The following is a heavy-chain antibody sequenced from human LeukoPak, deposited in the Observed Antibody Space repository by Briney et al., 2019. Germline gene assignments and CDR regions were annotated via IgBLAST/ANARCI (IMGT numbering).Heavy chain of an antibody. CDR1: GFAVSSNH. V-gene: IGHV3-53*01. J-gene: IGHJ4*02. CDR2: ISDSGTT. D-gene: IGHD6-6*01. Sequence: GGSLRLSCAASGFAVSSNHMTWVRQAPGKGLEWVSVISDSGTTYYADSVQGRFTISRDNSKNTLYLQMNSLRAEDTAVYYCAKDPSVAGRQPYSYFDYWGQGTLVTVSS. CDR3: AKDPSVAGRQPYSYFDY.